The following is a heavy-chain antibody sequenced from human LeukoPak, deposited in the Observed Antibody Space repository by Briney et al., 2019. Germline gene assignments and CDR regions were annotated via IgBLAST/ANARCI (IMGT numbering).Heavy chain of an antibody. V-gene: IGHV4-39*07. J-gene: IGHJ4*02. CDR1: GGSISSSSYY. CDR2: IYYSGST. Sequence: PSETLSLTCTVSGGSISSSSYYWGWIRQPPGKGLEWIGSIYYSGSTYYNPSLKSRVTISVDTSKNQFSLKLSSVTAADTAVYYCARAFPFSGNGDYIDYWGQGTLVTVSS. D-gene: IGHD4-17*01. CDR3: ARAFPFSGNGDYIDY.